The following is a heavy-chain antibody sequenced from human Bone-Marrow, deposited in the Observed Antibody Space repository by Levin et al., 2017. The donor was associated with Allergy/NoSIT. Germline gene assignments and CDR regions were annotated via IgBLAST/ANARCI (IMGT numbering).Heavy chain of an antibody. D-gene: IGHD6-13*01. V-gene: IGHV1-69*01. CDR2: IIPIFGTA. Sequence: KISCKASGGTFSSYAISWVRQAPGQGLEWMGGIIPIFGTANYAQKFQGRVTITADESTSTAYMELSSLRSEDTAVYYCARTNAIAAAGRIYYGMDVWGQGTTVTVSS. J-gene: IGHJ6*02. CDR1: GGTFSSYA. CDR3: ARTNAIAAAGRIYYGMDV.